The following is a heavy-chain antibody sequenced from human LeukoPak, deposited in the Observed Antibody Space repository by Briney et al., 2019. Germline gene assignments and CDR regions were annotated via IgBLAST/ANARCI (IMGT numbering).Heavy chain of an antibody. CDR1: GGSISSSSYY. CDR3: ARQVVWNYSWY. J-gene: IGHJ4*02. V-gene: IGHV4-39*01. Sequence: KPSETLSLTCTVSGGSISSSSYYWGWIRQPPEKGLEWIGSIYYSGSTYYNPSLKSRVTISVDTSKNQFSLKLSSVTAADTAVYYCARQVVWNYSWYWGQGTLVTVSS. CDR2: IYYSGST. D-gene: IGHD1-7*01.